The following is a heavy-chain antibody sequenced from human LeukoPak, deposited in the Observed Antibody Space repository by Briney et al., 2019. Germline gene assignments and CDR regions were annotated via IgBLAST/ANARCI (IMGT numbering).Heavy chain of an antibody. D-gene: IGHD3-10*01. CDR2: IYYSGST. CDR3: ARLDPAMVRGAQDY. Sequence: SETLSLTCTVSGGSISSSSYYWGWIRQPPGKGLEWIGSIYYSGSTYYNPSLKSRVTISVDTSKNQFSLKLSSVTAADTAVYYCARLDPAMVRGAQDYWGQGTLVTVSS. CDR1: GGSISSSSYY. V-gene: IGHV4-39*07. J-gene: IGHJ4*02.